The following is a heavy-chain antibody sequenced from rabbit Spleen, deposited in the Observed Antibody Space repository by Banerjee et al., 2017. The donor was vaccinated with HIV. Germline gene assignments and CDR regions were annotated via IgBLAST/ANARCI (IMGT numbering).Heavy chain of an antibody. V-gene: IGHV1S47*01. CDR2: IDLLFGTT. Sequence: QEQLVESGGGLVQPGGSLKLSCKASGFDFSNYGVTWVRQAPGKGLEWIGYIDLLFGTTYYANWVNGRFTISSHNAQNTLYLQVHSLTAADTATYFCVRGASGSGYYSLWCPGTLVTVS. CDR1: GFDFSNYG. CDR3: VRGASGSGYYSL. J-gene: IGHJ6*01. D-gene: IGHD1-1*01.